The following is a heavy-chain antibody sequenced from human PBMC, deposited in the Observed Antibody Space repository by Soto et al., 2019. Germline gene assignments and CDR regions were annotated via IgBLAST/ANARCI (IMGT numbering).Heavy chain of an antibody. J-gene: IGHJ4*02. Sequence: SETLSLTCTVSGGSISSTDYYWCWILQPPGKGLEWIGSIYYSGTTYYGASLKSRVTISVDTSKNQFSLKLRSVTAADTAVYFFARRYTGYGAFDYWGQGTLVTVAS. V-gene: IGHV4-39*01. D-gene: IGHD5-12*01. CDR1: GGSISSTDYY. CDR2: IYYSGTT. CDR3: ARRYTGYGAFDY.